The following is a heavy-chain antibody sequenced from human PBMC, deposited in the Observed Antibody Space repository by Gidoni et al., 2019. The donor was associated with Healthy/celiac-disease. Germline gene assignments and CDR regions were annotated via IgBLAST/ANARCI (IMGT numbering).Heavy chain of an antibody. CDR3: AKGEVGSWDYFDY. CDR2: ISWNSGSI. CDR1: GFPFDDYA. V-gene: IGHV3-9*01. D-gene: IGHD6-13*01. Sequence: EVQLVESGGGFVQTGRSLRLSCAASGFPFDDYAMHGVRQAPGKGLDWVAGISWNSGSIGNADSVKGRFTISRDNAKNTLYLQMNSLRAEDTALYYCAKGEVGSWDYFDYWGQGTLVTVSS. J-gene: IGHJ4*02.